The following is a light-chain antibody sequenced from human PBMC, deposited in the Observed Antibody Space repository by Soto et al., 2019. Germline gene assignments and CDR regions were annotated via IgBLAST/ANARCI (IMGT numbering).Light chain of an antibody. V-gene: IGKV3-11*01. CDR1: QSVSSY. Sequence: EIVLTQSPATLSLSPGERATLSCRASQSVSSYLAWYQQKPGQPPRLLIYDASNRATGIPARFNGSGSGTDFTLNISSLEPEDFAVYYCQQYGSSLTWTFGQGTKVEIK. CDR2: DAS. J-gene: IGKJ1*01. CDR3: QQYGSSLTWT.